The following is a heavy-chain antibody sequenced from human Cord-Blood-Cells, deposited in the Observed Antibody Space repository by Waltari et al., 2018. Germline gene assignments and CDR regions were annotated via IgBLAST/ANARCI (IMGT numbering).Heavy chain of an antibody. D-gene: IGHD2-2*01. CDR3: ARDEGYCSSTSCYENWFDP. J-gene: IGHJ5*02. Sequence: QVQLLQSGAAVKKPGSSVKVSCKASGGTFSSYAISWVRQAPGQGIEWMGRIIPILGIANYAQKFQGRVTITADKSTSTAYMELSSLRSEDTAVYYCARDEGYCSSTSCYENWFDPWGQGTLVTVSS. CDR2: IIPILGIA. CDR1: GGTFSSYA. V-gene: IGHV1-69*09.